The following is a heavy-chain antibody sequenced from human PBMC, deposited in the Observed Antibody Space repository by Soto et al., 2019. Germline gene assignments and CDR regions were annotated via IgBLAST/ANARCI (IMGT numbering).Heavy chain of an antibody. D-gene: IGHD2-15*01. CDR1: GFSVTDIY. CDR2: IYNEFT. J-gene: IGHJ3*02. CDR3: VREPRYCSGGSCSIMGDAFDI. V-gene: IGHV3-66*01. Sequence: EVQLVESGGGWVQPGGSLRLSCVASGFSVTDIYMNWVRQAPGKGLEWVSVIYNEFTDYADSVRGRFSISTDSSKNALYLQMNSLRAEDSAVYYCVREPRYCSGGSCSIMGDAFDIWGQGTKVTVSS.